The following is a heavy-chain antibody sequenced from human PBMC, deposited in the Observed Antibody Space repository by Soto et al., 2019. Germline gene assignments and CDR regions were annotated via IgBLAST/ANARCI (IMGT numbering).Heavy chain of an antibody. CDR1: GFSLSTSGVG. V-gene: IGHV2-5*02. Sequence: QITLKESGPTLVKPTQTLTLTCTFSGFSLSTSGVGVAWIRQPPGKALEWLALIYWDDDKRYRPSLESRLTITNDTSIKQLLLITPNIVSVHISIYYWTYLLCSGGSCFRFSFSGMDVWGQGTTVTVSS. D-gene: IGHD2-15*01. J-gene: IGHJ6*02. CDR3: TYLLCSGGSCFRFSFSGMDV. CDR2: IYWDDDK.